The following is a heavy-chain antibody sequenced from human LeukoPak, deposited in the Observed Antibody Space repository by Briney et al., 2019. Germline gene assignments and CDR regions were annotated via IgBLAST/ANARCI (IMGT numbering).Heavy chain of an antibody. D-gene: IGHD2-2*01. J-gene: IGHJ2*01. V-gene: IGHV4-34*01. CDR1: GGSFSGYY. CDR3: ARERYCSSTSCYADVPNWYFDL. CDR2: INHSGST. Sequence: PSETLSLTCAVYGGSFSGYYWSWIRQPPGKGLEWIGEINHSGSTNYNPSLKSRVTISVDTSKNQSSLKLSSVTAADTAVYYCARERYCSSTSCYADVPNWYFDLWGRGTLVTVSS.